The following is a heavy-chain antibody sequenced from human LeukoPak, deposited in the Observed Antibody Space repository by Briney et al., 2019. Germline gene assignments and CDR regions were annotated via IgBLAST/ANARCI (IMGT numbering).Heavy chain of an antibody. CDR3: ARDLRSSGYYAFDY. J-gene: IGHJ4*02. D-gene: IGHD3-22*01. Sequence: GGSLRLSCAASGFTFSNYDIHWVRQAPGKGLEWVAFIRCDGSNKYYTDSVKGRFTISRDNAKNSLYLQMNSLRAEDTAVYYCARDLRSSGYYAFDYWGQGTLVTVSS. CDR2: IRCDGSNK. CDR1: GFTFSNYD. V-gene: IGHV3-30*02.